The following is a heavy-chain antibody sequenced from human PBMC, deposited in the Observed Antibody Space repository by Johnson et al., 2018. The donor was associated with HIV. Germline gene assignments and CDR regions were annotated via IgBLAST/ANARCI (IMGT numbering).Heavy chain of an antibody. CDR1: GFTFSNYA. Sequence: VQLVESGGGLVQPGGSLRLSCAASGFTFSNYAMTWVRQVAGKGLEWVSAISSSGGDTYSADSVEGRFSVSRDNSKNILYLHMNIVRTDDTALYYCAREVVGATFVGFDIWGQGTVVTVSS. V-gene: IGHV3-23*04. CDR2: ISSSGGDT. J-gene: IGHJ3*02. CDR3: AREVVGATFVGFDI. D-gene: IGHD1-26*01.